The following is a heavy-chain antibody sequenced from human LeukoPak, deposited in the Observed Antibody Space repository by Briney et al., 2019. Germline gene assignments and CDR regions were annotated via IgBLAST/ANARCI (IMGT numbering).Heavy chain of an antibody. V-gene: IGHV3-23*01. Sequence: GGSLRLSCAASGFTSSGYAMGWVRQAPGKGLEWVSTISGTGSNTYYADSVKGRFTISRDSSKITLYLQMNSLRAEDTAVYFCAARPPRIVAGPFDYWGQGILVTVSS. J-gene: IGHJ4*02. D-gene: IGHD5-12*01. CDR3: AARPPRIVAGPFDY. CDR1: GFTSSGYA. CDR2: ISGTGSNT.